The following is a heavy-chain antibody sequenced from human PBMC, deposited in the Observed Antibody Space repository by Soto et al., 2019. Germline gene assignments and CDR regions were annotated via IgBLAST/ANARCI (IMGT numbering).Heavy chain of an antibody. CDR3: VRGGQFSEFDS. V-gene: IGHV3-23*01. J-gene: IGHJ4*02. CDR2: ISGGDTKT. Sequence: EVQLLESGGGLVQRGGSLRLSCAASGFTFTRSMTWVRQAPGKGLEWVSTISGGDTKTYYADSVKGRFTISRDNSKNTVSLQMSSLRAEHTALYYCVRGGQFSEFDSWGQGTLVTVSS. CDR1: GFTFTRS. D-gene: IGHD3-10*01.